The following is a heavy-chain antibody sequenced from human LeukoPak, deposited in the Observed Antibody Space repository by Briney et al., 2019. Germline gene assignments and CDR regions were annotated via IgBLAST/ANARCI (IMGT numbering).Heavy chain of an antibody. V-gene: IGHV1-58*02. CDR1: GYTFTIYA. CDR2: IVVGSGNT. J-gene: IGHJ3*02. D-gene: IGHD1-26*01. Sequence: SVTVSFKASGYTFTIYAMHWVRQAPGQRLEWIGWIVVGSGNTNYAQKFQERVTITRDMSTSTAYMELNSLRSEDTAAYYCAAVRSGSYADIWGQGTMVTVSS. CDR3: AAVRSGSYADI.